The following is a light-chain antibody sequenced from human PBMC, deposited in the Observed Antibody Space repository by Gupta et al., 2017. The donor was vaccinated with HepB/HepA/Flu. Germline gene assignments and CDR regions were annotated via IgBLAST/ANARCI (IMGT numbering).Light chain of an antibody. V-gene: IGKV3-20*01. Sequence: EIVLTQSPGTLSLSPGERATLSCRASQSFTSGYLAWYQQKPGQAPRLRIYGASSRATDIPDRFSGSGSGTDFTLTISRLEPEDFAVYYCQHYDFSIPLSFGGGTKVEMK. CDR1: QSFTSGY. CDR2: GAS. CDR3: QHYDFSIPLS. J-gene: IGKJ4*01.